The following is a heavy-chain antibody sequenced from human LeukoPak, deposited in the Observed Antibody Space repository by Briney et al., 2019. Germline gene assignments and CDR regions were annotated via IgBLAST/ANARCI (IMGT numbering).Heavy chain of an antibody. CDR3: AREWAVTWSSPNAHSDY. Sequence: SETLSLTCNVSGGSISSGDYYWSWIRQPPGKGLEWIGYIYYSGSTYYNPSLKSRVTISVDTSKNQFSLKLSSVTAADTAVYYCAREWAVTWSSPNAHSDYWGQGTLVTVSS. V-gene: IGHV4-30-4*08. CDR2: IYYSGST. D-gene: IGHD4-17*01. CDR1: GGSISSGDYY. J-gene: IGHJ4*02.